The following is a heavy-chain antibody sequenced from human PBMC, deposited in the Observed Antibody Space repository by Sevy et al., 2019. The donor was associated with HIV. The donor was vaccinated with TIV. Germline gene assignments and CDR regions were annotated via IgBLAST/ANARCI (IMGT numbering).Heavy chain of an antibody. J-gene: IGHJ6*02. D-gene: IGHD2-15*01. CDR2: ISSRFSTI. CDR1: RFTFTNYD. V-gene: IGHV3-48*03. Sequence: GGSLRLSCTASRFTFTNYDMNWVRHAPGKGLEWVSHISSRFSTIYYADSVKGRFTISRDNAKNSLFLQMNRLRAEDTAVYFFAGEGGYSRQSIDFWGQGTTVTVSS. CDR3: AGEGGYSRQSIDF.